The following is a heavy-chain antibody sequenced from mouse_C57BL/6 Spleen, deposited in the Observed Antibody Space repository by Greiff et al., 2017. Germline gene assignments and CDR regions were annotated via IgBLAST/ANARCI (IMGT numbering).Heavy chain of an antibody. CDR2: IDPSDSYT. D-gene: IGHD1-1*01. V-gene: IGHV1-59*01. J-gene: IGHJ2*01. Sequence: QVQLQQPGAELVRPGTSVKLSCKASGYTFTSYWMHWVKQRPGQGLEWIGVIDPSDSYTNYNQKFKGKATLTVDTSSSTAYMQLSSLTSEDSAVYYCARALYYGSSYYFDYWGQRTTLTVSS. CDR1: GYTFTSYW. CDR3: ARALYYGSSYYFDY.